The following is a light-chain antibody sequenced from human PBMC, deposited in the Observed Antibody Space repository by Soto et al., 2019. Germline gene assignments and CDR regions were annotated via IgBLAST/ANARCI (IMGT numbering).Light chain of an antibody. CDR3: SSCAGRNNLV. CDR1: SSDVGACNY. CDR2: EVS. V-gene: IGLV2-8*01. J-gene: IGLJ2*01. Sequence: QSVLTQPPSASGSPGQSVTISCTGTSSDVGACNYVSWFQQHPGKAPKLMIYEVSKRPSGGPDRFSGSKSGSTASLTVSGLQAEDEADYYCSSCAGRNNLVFGGGTQLTVL.